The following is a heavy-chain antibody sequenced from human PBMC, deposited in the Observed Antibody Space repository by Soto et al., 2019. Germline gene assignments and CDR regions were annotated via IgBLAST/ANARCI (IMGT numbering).Heavy chain of an antibody. D-gene: IGHD5-18*01. J-gene: IGHJ4*02. Sequence: GGSLRLSCAASGFTFTSHAMSWVRQAPGKGLEWVSTVRDHGGKTYYADSVKGRFTISRDDSKKTLDLQMNGLRADDTAIYYCTNSQRWFQDLLFDYWGQGTLVTVSS. CDR3: TNSQRWFQDLLFDY. CDR2: VRDHGGKT. V-gene: IGHV3-23*01. CDR1: GFTFTSHA.